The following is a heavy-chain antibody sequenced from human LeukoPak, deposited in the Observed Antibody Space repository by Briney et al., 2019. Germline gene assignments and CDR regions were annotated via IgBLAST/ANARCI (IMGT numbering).Heavy chain of an antibody. CDR1: GFTFSSYW. CDR2: INSDGSST. V-gene: IGHV3-74*01. CDR3: ARGGSWADNWFDP. Sequence: GGSLRLSCAASGFTFSSYWMHWVRQAPGKGLVWVSRINSDGSSTSYADSVKGRFTISRDNAKNTLYLQMNSQRAEDTAVYYCARGGSWADNWFDPWGQGTLVTVSS. J-gene: IGHJ5*02. D-gene: IGHD2-15*01.